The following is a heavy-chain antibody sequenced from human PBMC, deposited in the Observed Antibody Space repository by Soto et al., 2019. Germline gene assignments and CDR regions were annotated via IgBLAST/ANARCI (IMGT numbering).Heavy chain of an antibody. J-gene: IGHJ4*01. Sequence: QVQLVESGGGWVKIGGSLRLSCAASGLTLSDHYMTWIRQAPGKGLEWVSYISSSSSTIYYADSVKGRFTISRDNAKNSLYLQMNSLRVEDTAVYYCARDIRGANWGHGTLVTVSS. CDR1: GLTLSDHY. CDR2: ISSSSSTI. CDR3: ARDIRGAN. V-gene: IGHV3-11*01. D-gene: IGHD3-10*01.